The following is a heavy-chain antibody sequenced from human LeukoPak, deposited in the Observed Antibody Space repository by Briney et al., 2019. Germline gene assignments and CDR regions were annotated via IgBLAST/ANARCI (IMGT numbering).Heavy chain of an antibody. D-gene: IGHD2-2*01. CDR1: GYTFTDYY. V-gene: IGHV1-2*02. J-gene: IGHJ4*02. CDR3: ATANFLYCTSSTCLFDY. Sequence: ASVKVSCKASGYTFTDYYMHWVRQAPGQGFEWMGWINPNDGDTNYAQKFQGRVTMTRDTSISTAHMELSRLRSDDTAVYYCATANFLYCTSSTCLFDYWGQGTLVTVSS. CDR2: INPNDGDT.